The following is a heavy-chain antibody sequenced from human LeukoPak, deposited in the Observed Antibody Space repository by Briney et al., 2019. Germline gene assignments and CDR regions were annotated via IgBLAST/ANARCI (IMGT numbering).Heavy chain of an antibody. CDR2: INHSGST. V-gene: IGHV4-34*01. D-gene: IGHD2-2*01. CDR3: ARGSTVVPAAHRRFDY. Sequence: SETLSLTCAVYGGPFSGYYWSWIRQPPGKGLEWIGEINHSGSTNYNPSLKSRVTISVDTSKNQFSLKLSSVTAADTAVYYCARGSTVVPAAHRRFDYWGQGTLVTVSS. CDR1: GGPFSGYY. J-gene: IGHJ4*02.